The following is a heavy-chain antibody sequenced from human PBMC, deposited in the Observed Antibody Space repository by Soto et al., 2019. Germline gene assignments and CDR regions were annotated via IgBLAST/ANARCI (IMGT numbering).Heavy chain of an antibody. V-gene: IGHV3-30-3*01. D-gene: IGHD4-4*01. J-gene: IGHJ2*01. CDR3: ARPLWRDDYNWGYFDL. Sequence: QVQLVESGGGVVQPGRSLRLSCAASGFTFSSYAMHWVRQAPGKGLEWVAVISYDGSNKYYADSVKGRFTISRDNSKNTLYLQMNSLRAEHTAVYYCARPLWRDDYNWGYFDLWGRGTLVTVSS. CDR1: GFTFSSYA. CDR2: ISYDGSNK.